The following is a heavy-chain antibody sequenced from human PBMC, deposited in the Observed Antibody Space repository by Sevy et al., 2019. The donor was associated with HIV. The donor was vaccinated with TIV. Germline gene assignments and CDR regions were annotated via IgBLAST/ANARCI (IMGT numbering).Heavy chain of an antibody. CDR2: IYSGGST. CDR3: ARGRGVFGAVAINWFDP. V-gene: IGHV3-53*01. Sequence: GGSLRLSCVASGFTVSSSYMTWVRHPPGKGLEWVSVIYSGGSTYYADSVKGRFTISRDNSKNTRYLQMNNLRADDTAVYYCARGRGVFGAVAINWFDPWGQGALVTVSS. CDR1: GFTVSSSY. J-gene: IGHJ5*02. D-gene: IGHD3-3*01.